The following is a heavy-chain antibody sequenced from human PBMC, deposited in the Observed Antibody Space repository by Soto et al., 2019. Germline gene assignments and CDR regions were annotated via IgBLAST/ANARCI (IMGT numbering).Heavy chain of an antibody. J-gene: IGHJ4*02. CDR3: ARDRRGYYDSSGSYDY. D-gene: IGHD3-22*01. CDR1: GGSISSSNW. V-gene: IGHV4-4*02. Sequence: QVQLQESGPGLVKPSGTLSLTCAVSGGSISSSNWWSWVRQPPGKGLEWIGEIYHSGSTNYNPSLKSRFTISVDKSKNQFSLKLSSVTAADTAVYYCARDRRGYYDSSGSYDYWGQGTLVTVSS. CDR2: IYHSGST.